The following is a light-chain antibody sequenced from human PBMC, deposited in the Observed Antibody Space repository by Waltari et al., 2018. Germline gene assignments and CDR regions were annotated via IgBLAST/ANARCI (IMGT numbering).Light chain of an antibody. Sequence: EIVLTQSPASLSLSPGDRATLSCRASKRVGRTLAWYQQRPGQAPRLLIYDASTRATGIPDRFSGSGSGTDFSLTISRLEPEDFAVYYCQKYGTRPATFGQGTKVEVK. J-gene: IGKJ1*01. CDR1: KRVGRT. V-gene: IGKV3-20*01. CDR2: DAS. CDR3: QKYGTRPAT.